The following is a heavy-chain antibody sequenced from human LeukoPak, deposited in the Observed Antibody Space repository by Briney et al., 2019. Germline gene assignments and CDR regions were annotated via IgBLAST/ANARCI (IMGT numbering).Heavy chain of an antibody. CDR3: ARFKVGRNATQKNAFDI. Sequence: GGSLGLSCAASGFTFSNYAMHWARQAPGKGLEWMAVISFDSTKEYYGNSVKGRFIVARDNAKATLHLQMHSLRPDDSAVYYCARFKVGRNATQKNAFDIWGRGTVVTVSS. CDR2: ISFDSTKE. CDR1: GFTFSNYA. V-gene: IGHV3-30*01. D-gene: IGHD1-26*01. J-gene: IGHJ3*02.